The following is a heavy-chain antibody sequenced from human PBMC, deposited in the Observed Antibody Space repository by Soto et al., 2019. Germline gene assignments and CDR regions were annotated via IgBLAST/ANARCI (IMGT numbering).Heavy chain of an antibody. J-gene: IGHJ4*02. CDR2: MNPNSGNT. CDR3: AREGQQLVSQALYV. V-gene: IGHV1-8*01. Sequence: ASVKVSCKASGYTFTSYDINWVRQATGQGLEWMGWMNPNSGNTGYAQKFQGRVTMTRDTSTSTVYMELSSLRSEDTAVYYCAREGQQLVSQALYVWGQGTVVTVSS. D-gene: IGHD6-13*01. CDR1: GYTFTSYD.